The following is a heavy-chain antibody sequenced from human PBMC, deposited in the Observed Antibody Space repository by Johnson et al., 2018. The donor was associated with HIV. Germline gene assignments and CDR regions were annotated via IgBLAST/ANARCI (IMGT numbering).Heavy chain of an antibody. D-gene: IGHD2-15*01. V-gene: IGHV3-7*01. Sequence: VHLVESGGGLVQPGGSLRLSCAASGFTFSTYWISWVRQAPGKGLEWVANIKEDGSETYYVDSVTGRFTISRDNAKNSLYLQMNSLRAEDTAVYYCATDIVVVLAVTGTGAAFDIWGQGTMVTVSS. CDR2: IKEDGSET. J-gene: IGHJ3*02. CDR3: ATDIVVVLAVTGTGAAFDI. CDR1: GFTFSTYW.